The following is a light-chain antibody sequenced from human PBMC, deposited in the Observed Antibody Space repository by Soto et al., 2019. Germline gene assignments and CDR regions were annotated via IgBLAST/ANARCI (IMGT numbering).Light chain of an antibody. CDR3: QHSYSTPHT. V-gene: IGKV1-39*01. J-gene: IGKJ2*01. CDR2: AAS. CDR1: QSISSY. Sequence: DIQMTQSPSSLSASVGDRVTITCRASQSISSYLNWYQQKPGKAPKLLIYAASCLQSGVPSRFSGSGSGTDFTLTISSLQPEDFATYYCQHSYSTPHTFGQGTKLEIK.